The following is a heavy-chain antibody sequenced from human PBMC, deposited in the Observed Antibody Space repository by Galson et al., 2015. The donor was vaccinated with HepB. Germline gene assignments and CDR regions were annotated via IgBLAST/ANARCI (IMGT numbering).Heavy chain of an antibody. D-gene: IGHD4-23*01. CDR2: IYPADSNT. V-gene: IGHV5-51*03. Sequence: QSGAEVKKPGESLRISCKASGYSFPNFWIGWVRQMPGKGLEWMGTIYPADSNTRYSPSFQGQVTISADESASTAYLPWGSLQASDTAIYFCARLPYGGIYSYYYMDLWGKGTTVTVSS. CDR1: GYSFPNFW. CDR3: ARLPYGGIYSYYYMDL. J-gene: IGHJ6*03.